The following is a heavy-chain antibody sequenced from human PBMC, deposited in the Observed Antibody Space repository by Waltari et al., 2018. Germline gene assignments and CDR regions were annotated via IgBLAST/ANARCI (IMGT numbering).Heavy chain of an antibody. CDR1: GGSISSYY. CDR2: IYYRGST. CDR3: ARDRGYSYGPGYYYYGMDV. J-gene: IGHJ6*02. Sequence: QVQLQESGPGLVKPSETLSLTCTVSGGSISSYYWSWTRQPPGTGLEWIGYIYYRGSTNYNPSLKSRVTISVDTSKNQFSLKLSSVTAADTAVYYCARDRGYSYGPGYYYYGMDVWGQGTTVTVSS. D-gene: IGHD5-18*01. V-gene: IGHV4-59*01.